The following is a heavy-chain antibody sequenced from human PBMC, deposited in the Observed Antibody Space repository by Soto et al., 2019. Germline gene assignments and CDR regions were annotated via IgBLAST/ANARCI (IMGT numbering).Heavy chain of an antibody. D-gene: IGHD1-26*01. V-gene: IGHV3-23*01. CDR2: ISGSGGST. CDR3: RLGPPYSGSYAYYYYYGMDV. Sequence: EVQLLESGGGLVQPGGSLRLSCAASGFTFSSYAMSWVRQAPGKGLEWVSAISGSGGSTYYADSVKGRFTISRDNSKNTLYLQMNSLRAEDTAVYYCRLGPPYSGSYAYYYYYGMDVWGQGTTVTVSS. CDR1: GFTFSSYA. J-gene: IGHJ6*02.